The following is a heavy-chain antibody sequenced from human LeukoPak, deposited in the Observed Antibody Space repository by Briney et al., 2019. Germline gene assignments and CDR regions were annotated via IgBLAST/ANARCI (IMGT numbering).Heavy chain of an antibody. D-gene: IGHD3-16*02. Sequence: GGSLRLSCAASRFTFSSYGMSWVRQAPGKGLEWVSGISSSGGSTYYADSVKGRFTISRDNSRNTLYLQMNSLRAEDTAVYYCAKRLTFGGVIVTPDLDYWGQGTLVTVSS. J-gene: IGHJ4*02. CDR1: RFTFSSYG. CDR3: AKRLTFGGVIVTPDLDY. V-gene: IGHV3-23*01. CDR2: ISSSGGST.